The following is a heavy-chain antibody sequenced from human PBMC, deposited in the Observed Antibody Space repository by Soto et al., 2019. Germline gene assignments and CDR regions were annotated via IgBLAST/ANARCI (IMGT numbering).Heavy chain of an antibody. D-gene: IGHD2-21*01. CDR2: ISDNGGTT. CDR1: GFTFSRYG. Sequence: PGGSLRLSCSAFGFTFSRYGMHWVRQAPGKGPEYVTAISDNGGTTYYADSVKGRFTISRDNSKNMVYLQVSSLRPEDTAVYYCGKGPKLDGYKYFDYRGQRALVTVSS. J-gene: IGHJ4*02. CDR3: GKGPKLDGYKYFDY. V-gene: IGHV3-64D*06.